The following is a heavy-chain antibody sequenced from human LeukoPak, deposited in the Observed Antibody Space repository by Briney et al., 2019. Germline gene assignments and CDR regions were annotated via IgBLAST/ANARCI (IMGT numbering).Heavy chain of an antibody. J-gene: IGHJ4*02. Sequence: PGGSLGLSCVASGFTFSDAWMSWVRQAPGKGLEWVGRIKSKIDGGTIDYGAPVKGRFTISRDDSRNTLYLQMNSLKTEDTAVYYCTTRRQDGCWGQGTLVTVS. CDR1: GFTFSDAW. CDR3: TTRRQDGC. V-gene: IGHV3-15*01. CDR2: IKSKIDGGTI. D-gene: IGHD6-25*01.